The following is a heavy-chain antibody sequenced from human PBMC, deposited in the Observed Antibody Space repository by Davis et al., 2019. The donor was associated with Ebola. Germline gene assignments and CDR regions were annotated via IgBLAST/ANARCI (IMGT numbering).Heavy chain of an antibody. D-gene: IGHD3-9*01. CDR1: GYTFTGYY. V-gene: IGHV1-2*02. Sequence: ASVKVSCKASGYTFTGYYMHWVRQAPGQGLEWMGWINPNSGGTNYAQKFQGRVTMTRDTSISTAYMELSRLRSDDTAVYYCARDQPPRIYDISFPPDPWGQGTLVTVSS. CDR3: ARDQPPRIYDISFPPDP. J-gene: IGHJ5*02. CDR2: INPNSGGT.